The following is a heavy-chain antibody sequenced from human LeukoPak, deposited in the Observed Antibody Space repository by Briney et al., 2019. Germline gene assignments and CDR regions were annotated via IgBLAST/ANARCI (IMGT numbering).Heavy chain of an antibody. V-gene: IGHV3-33*01. Sequence: GRPLRLSCAASGFTFSSYGMHWVRQAPGKGLEWVAVIWYDGSNKYYADSVKGRFTISRDNSKNTLYLQMNSLRAEDTAVYYCARDSGDITGYFDYWGQGTLVTVSS. CDR1: GFTFSSYG. D-gene: IGHD7-27*01. J-gene: IGHJ4*02. CDR2: IWYDGSNK. CDR3: ARDSGDITGYFDY.